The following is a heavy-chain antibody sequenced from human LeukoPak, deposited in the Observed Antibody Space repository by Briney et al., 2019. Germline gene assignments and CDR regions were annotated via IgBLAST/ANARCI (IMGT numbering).Heavy chain of an antibody. CDR1: GFTFSNYW. CDR3: ARFPESGF. J-gene: IGHJ4*02. CDR2: ISGSGGST. D-gene: IGHD1-14*01. V-gene: IGHV3-23*01. Sequence: GGSLRHSCAASGFTFSNYWMSWVRQAPGKGLEWVSAISGSGGSTYYADSVKGRSTISRDNSKNTLYLQMNSLRAEDTAVYYCARFPESGFWGQGTLVSVSS.